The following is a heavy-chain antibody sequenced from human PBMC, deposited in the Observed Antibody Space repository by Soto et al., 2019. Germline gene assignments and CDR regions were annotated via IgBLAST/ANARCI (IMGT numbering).Heavy chain of an antibody. D-gene: IGHD2-2*01. CDR3: ARDKKCSSVSCDYLWDDYYYGMDV. CDR2: INTANGNT. V-gene: IGHV1-3*04. Sequence: GASVKVSCKASGYTFVNYAIHWVRQAPGQRLEWMGWINTANGNTKYSQNFQDRVTITRDTSASTAYMELSSLRSEDTAVYYCARDKKCSSVSCDYLWDDYYYGMDVWGQGTTVTVSS. J-gene: IGHJ6*02. CDR1: GYTFVNYA.